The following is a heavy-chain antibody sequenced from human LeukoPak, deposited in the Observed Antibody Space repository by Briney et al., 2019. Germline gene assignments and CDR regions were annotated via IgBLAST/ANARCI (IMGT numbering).Heavy chain of an antibody. CDR3: EGERGDAFDV. Sequence: AGSLRLSCAASGFTFSSYRMNWLPQAPGQGLEGVANIKHDAREIYYVDSVKGRFTIARDNAKNSLYLQMKNLRDEATAVYYCEGERGDAFDVWGQGTMVTVSS. V-gene: IGHV3-7*01. CDR1: GFTFSSYR. CDR2: IKHDAREI. J-gene: IGHJ3*01.